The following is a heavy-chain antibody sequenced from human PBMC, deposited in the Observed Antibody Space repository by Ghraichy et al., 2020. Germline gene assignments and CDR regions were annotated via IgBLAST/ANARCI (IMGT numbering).Heavy chain of an antibody. V-gene: IGHV4-30-2*01. CDR2: IYHTGTT. CDR1: GGSISSGGYS. D-gene: IGHD3-22*01. Sequence: SETLSLTCAVSGGSISSGGYSWSWIPQPPGKGLEWIGYIYHTGTTYYHPSLKRRVTITIDRSTNQLSLKLRSLTVADTAVYYCARDGYNNGNPELRGYYDDGMGVWGPGTTVTV. CDR3: ARDGYNNGNPELRGYYDDGMGV. J-gene: IGHJ6*02.